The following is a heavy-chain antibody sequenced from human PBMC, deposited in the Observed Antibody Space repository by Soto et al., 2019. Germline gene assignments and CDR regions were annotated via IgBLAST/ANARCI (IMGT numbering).Heavy chain of an antibody. V-gene: IGHV3-30-3*01. CDR2: ISYDGSNK. D-gene: IGHD1-26*01. CDR1: GFTFSSYA. J-gene: IGHJ4*02. Sequence: PGGSLRLSCAASGFTFSSYAMHWVRQAPGKGLEWVAVISYDGSNKYYADSVKGRFTISRDNSKNTLYLQMNSLRAEDTAVYYCDRASSGSYFDYCGQGTLVTVSS. CDR3: DRASSGSYFDY.